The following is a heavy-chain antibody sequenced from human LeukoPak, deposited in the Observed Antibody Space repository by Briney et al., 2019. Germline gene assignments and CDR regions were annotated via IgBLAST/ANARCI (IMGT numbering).Heavy chain of an antibody. CDR1: GFTFSSYA. V-gene: IGHV3-30*04. D-gene: IGHD2-2*01. J-gene: IGHJ4*02. CDR2: ISYDGSNK. Sequence: GGSLRLSCAASGFTFSSYAMHWVRQAPGKGLEWVAVISYDGSNKYYADSVKGRFTISRDNSKNTLYLQMNSLRAEDTAVYYCARPSLVVPAAMSAPSRHWGQGTLVTVSS. CDR3: ARPSLVVPAAMSAPSRH.